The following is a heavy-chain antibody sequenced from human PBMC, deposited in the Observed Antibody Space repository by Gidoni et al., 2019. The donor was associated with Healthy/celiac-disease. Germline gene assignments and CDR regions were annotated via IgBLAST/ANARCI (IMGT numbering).Heavy chain of an antibody. CDR2: IYYSGST. CDR3: AKHFTVLYYYYGMDV. Sequence: QLQLQESGPGLVKPSETLSLTCTVPGGSINSSSYYWGWIRQPPGKGLEWIGTIYYSGSTYYNPSLKNRVTISVDTSKNQFSLKLSSVTAADTAVYYCAKHFTVLYYYYGMDVWGQGTTVTVSS. D-gene: IGHD4-4*01. CDR1: GGSINSSSYY. V-gene: IGHV4-39*01. J-gene: IGHJ6*02.